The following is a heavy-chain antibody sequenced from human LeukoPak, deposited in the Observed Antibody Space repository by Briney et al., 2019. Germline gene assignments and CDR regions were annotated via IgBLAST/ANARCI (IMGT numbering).Heavy chain of an antibody. Sequence: SETLSLTCIVSGGSISSSTYYWDWIRQPPGKGLEWIGSIYYSGSTYYNPSLKSRVTISVDTSKKQLSLKLSSVTAADTAVYYCARQDDYNFDYWGQGTLVTVSS. J-gene: IGHJ4*02. CDR1: GGSISSSTYY. CDR2: IYYSGST. V-gene: IGHV4-39*01. D-gene: IGHD5-24*01. CDR3: ARQDDYNFDY.